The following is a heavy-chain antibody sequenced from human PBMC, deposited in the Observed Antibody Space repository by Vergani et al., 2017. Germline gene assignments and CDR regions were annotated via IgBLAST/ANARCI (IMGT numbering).Heavy chain of an antibody. CDR2: ISGSGGST. CDR3: AKVSGVDSNSWYGDY. CDR1: GFTFSSYA. Sequence: VQLVESGGGVVQPGRSLRLSCAASGFTFSSYAMSWVRQAPGKGLEWVSAISGSGGSTYYADSVKGRFTISRDNSKNTLYLQMNSLRAEDTAVYYCAKVSGVDSNSWYGDYWGQGTLVTVSS. D-gene: IGHD6-13*01. V-gene: IGHV3-23*04. J-gene: IGHJ4*02.